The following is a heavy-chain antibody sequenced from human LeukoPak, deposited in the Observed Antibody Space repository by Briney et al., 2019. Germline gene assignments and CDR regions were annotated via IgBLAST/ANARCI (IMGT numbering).Heavy chain of an antibody. CDR1: GGSISSSSYY. V-gene: IGHV4-39*07. CDR3: ARVFDSGSQAYFYYMDV. Sequence: PSETLSLTCTVSGGSISSSSYYWGWIRQPPGKGLDWIGSIYYSGSTYYNPSLKSRFTISVDTSKNQFSLKVSSVTAADTAVYYCARVFDSGSQAYFYYMDVWGKGTTVTIFS. CDR2: IYYSGST. D-gene: IGHD3-10*01. J-gene: IGHJ6*03.